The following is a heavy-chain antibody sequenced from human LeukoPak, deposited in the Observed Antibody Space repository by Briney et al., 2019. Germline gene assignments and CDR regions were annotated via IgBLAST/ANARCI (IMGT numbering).Heavy chain of an antibody. D-gene: IGHD3-16*01. CDR3: ARRGGDFHPGIVFDT. Sequence: SETLSLTCTVSGGSISSDYWSWIRQPPEKGLEWIGYIYYSGSTNYNPSLKSRVTISVDTSKNQFSLKLTSVTAADTAVYYCARRGGDFHPGIVFDTWGQGTLVSVSS. CDR2: IYYSGST. V-gene: IGHV4-59*12. J-gene: IGHJ4*02. CDR1: GGSISSDY.